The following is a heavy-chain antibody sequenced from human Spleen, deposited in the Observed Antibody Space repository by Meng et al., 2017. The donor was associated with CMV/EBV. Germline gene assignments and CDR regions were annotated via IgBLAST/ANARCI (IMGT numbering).Heavy chain of an antibody. D-gene: IGHD1-26*01. Sequence: YTFTSYHMHWVRQAPGQGLEWMGIIYPSGGSTSYAQQFQGRVSMTRDTSTSTVYMDLSSLKSEDTAVYYCARDLQFGVVGAYAFDYWGQGTLVTVSS. V-gene: IGHV1-46*01. CDR3: ARDLQFGVVGAYAFDY. CDR1: YTFTSYH. J-gene: IGHJ4*02. CDR2: IYPSGGST.